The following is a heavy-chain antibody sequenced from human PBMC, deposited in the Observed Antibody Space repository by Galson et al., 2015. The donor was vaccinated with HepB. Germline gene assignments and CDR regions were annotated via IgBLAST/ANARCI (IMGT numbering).Heavy chain of an antibody. V-gene: IGHV3-48*01. Sequence: SLRLSCAASGFNFNSYSMNWVRQAPGKGPEWLSYISGTSGTIYNADSVTGRFTISRDNSKNTLYLQMNSLRAEDTAMYYCAKDAYKSSYYFDSWGQGALVTVSS. D-gene: IGHD3-16*01. CDR1: GFNFNSYS. CDR3: AKDAYKSSYYFDS. J-gene: IGHJ4*02. CDR2: ISGTSGTI.